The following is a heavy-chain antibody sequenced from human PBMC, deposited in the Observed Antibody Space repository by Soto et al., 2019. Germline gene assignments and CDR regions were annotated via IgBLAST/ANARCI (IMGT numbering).Heavy chain of an antibody. V-gene: IGHV3-30*18. J-gene: IGHJ3*02. CDR2: ISYDGSNK. D-gene: IGHD5-12*01. CDR3: AKGVGWLQLGGDAFGI. Sequence: QVQLVESGGGVVQPGRSLRLSCAASGFTFSSYGMHWVRQAPGKGLEWVAVISYDGSNKYYADSVKGRFTISRDNSKNTLYLQMNSLRAEDTAVYYCAKGVGWLQLGGDAFGIWGQGTMVTVSS. CDR1: GFTFSSYG.